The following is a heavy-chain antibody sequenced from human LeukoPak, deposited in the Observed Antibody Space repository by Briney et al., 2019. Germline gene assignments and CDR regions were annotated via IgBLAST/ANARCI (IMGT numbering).Heavy chain of an antibody. Sequence: GGSLRLSCAASAFTFSSYSMNWVRQAPGKGLEWVSSISSSSSYIYYADSVKGRFTISRDNAKNSLYLQMNSLRAEDTAIYYCAHFYGDSPYFFDYWGQGTLVTVSS. CDR1: AFTFSSYS. V-gene: IGHV3-21*04. J-gene: IGHJ4*02. D-gene: IGHD4-17*01. CDR3: AHFYGDSPYFFDY. CDR2: ISSSSSYI.